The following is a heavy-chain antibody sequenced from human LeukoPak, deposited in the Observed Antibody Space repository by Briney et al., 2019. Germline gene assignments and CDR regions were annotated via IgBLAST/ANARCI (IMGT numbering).Heavy chain of an antibody. Sequence: PSETLSLTCTVSGGSISIYYWSWIRQPPGKGLEWIGYIYYSGSTNYNPSLKSRVTISVDTSKNQFSLKLSSVTAADTAVYYCAGVATIVVNYYYMHVWGKGTTVTVSS. CDR2: IYYSGST. D-gene: IGHD5-12*01. CDR3: AGVATIVVNYYYMHV. V-gene: IGHV4-59*08. J-gene: IGHJ6*03. CDR1: GGSISIYY.